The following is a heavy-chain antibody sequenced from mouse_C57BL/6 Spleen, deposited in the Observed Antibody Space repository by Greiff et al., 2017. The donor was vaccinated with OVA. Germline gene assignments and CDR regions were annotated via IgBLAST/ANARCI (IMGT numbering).Heavy chain of an antibody. CDR2: IDPSDSYT. J-gene: IGHJ3*01. CDR1: GYTFTSYW. Sequence: QVQLQQPGAELVRPGTSVKLSCKASGYTFTSYWMHWVKQRPGQGLEWIGVIDPSDSYTNYNQKFKGKATLTVDTSSSTAYMQLSILTSEDSAVYYCARGRFAYWGQGTLVTVSA. V-gene: IGHV1-59*01. CDR3: ARGRFAY.